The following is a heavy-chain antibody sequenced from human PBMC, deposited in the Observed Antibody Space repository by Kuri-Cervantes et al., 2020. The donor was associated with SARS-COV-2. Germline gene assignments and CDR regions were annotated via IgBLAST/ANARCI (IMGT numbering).Heavy chain of an antibody. CDR1: GGSFSGYY. D-gene: IGHD3-22*01. V-gene: IGHV4-34*01. CDR2: ITHSGST. Sequence: SETLSLTCAVYGGSFSGYYWSWIRQPPGKGLEWIGEITHSGSTNYNPSLKSRVTISVDTSKNQFSLKLTSMTAADTAVYYCARGWLLPHYYYYMDVWGKGTTVTVSS. J-gene: IGHJ6*03. CDR3: ARGWLLPHYYYYMDV.